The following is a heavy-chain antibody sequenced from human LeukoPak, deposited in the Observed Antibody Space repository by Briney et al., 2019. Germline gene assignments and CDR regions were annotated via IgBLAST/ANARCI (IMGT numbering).Heavy chain of an antibody. CDR2: IKQDGSEK. D-gene: IGHD2-15*01. CDR1: GFTFSSYW. CDR3: ATTFRSGGIPFDY. V-gene: IGHV3-7*01. Sequence: PGGSLRLSCAASGFTFSSYWMSWVRQAPGKGLEWVANIKQDGSEKYYVDSVKGRLTISRDNAKNSLYLQMNSLRAEDTAVYYCATTFRSGGIPFDYWGQGTLVTVSS. J-gene: IGHJ4*02.